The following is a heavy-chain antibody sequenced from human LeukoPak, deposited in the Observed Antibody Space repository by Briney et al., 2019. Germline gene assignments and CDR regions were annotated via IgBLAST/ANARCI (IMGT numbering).Heavy chain of an antibody. CDR2: ISSSSSIM. CDR3: ARDGWL. CDR1: GFTFSSYA. J-gene: IGHJ4*02. D-gene: IGHD5-12*01. Sequence: GGSLRLSCAASGFTFSSYAMHWVRQAPGKGLEWVSYISSSSSIMYYADSVKGRFTISRDNAKNSLYLQMNSLRADDTAVYYCARDGWLRGQGTLVTVSS. V-gene: IGHV3-48*01.